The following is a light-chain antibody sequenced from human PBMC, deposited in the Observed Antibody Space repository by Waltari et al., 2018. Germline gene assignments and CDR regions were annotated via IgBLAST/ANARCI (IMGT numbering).Light chain of an antibody. CDR1: SLRSCY. Sequence: SSELTQDPAVSVALGQTVRITCQGDSLRSCYATGYQPKAGQGPILVMYGKNNRTSGIPDSFSGSSSGNTDSLTITGAQAEDEADYYCHCRDTSGTHWVFGGGTKLTVL. CDR3: HCRDTSGTHWV. CDR2: GKN. J-gene: IGLJ3*02. V-gene: IGLV3-19*01.